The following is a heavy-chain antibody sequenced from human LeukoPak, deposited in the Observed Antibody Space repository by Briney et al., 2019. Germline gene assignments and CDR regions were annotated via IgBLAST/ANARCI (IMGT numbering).Heavy chain of an antibody. CDR2: LSGGGGT. CDR1: GFTFSTYA. CDR3: AKEGMAGIRQYFDY. V-gene: IGHV3-23*01. D-gene: IGHD5-24*01. J-gene: IGHJ4*02. Sequence: GGSLRLSCAASGFTFSTYAMSWVRQAPGKGLEWVSALSGGGGTYYADSVKGRFTIFRDSSTNTLYLQMNSLRADDTVLYYCAKEGMAGIRQYFDYWGQGTLVTVSS.